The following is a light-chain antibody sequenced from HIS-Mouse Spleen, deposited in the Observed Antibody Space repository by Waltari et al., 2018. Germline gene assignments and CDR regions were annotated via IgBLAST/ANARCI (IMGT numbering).Light chain of an antibody. CDR3: QQYYSTPYT. J-gene: IGKJ2*01. Sequence: DIVMTQSPDSLAVSLGERATINCKSSQSVLHSSNNKNYLAWYQQKPGPTPKLLIYCAATRESGVPDRFSGSGSGTDFTLTISSLQAEDVAVYYCQQYYSTPYTFGQGTKLEIK. CDR2: CAA. CDR1: QSVLHSSNNKNY. V-gene: IGKV4-1*01.